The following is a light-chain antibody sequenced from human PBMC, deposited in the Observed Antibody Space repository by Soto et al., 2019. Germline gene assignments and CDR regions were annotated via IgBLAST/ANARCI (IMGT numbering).Light chain of an antibody. Sequence: DIQMTQSPSTLSASVGDRVTITCRASQILNNCLSWYQQKPEKAPNLLISGAFNLQSGVPSRFSGSGSGTDFTLTISSLQPEDFATYYCQQSCITLYTFGQGTSLEIK. V-gene: IGKV1-39*01. CDR3: QQSCITLYT. CDR2: GAF. J-gene: IGKJ2*01. CDR1: QILNNC.